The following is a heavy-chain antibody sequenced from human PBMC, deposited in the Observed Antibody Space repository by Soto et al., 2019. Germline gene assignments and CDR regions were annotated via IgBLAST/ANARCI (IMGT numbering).Heavy chain of an antibody. CDR2: ISGSGGST. V-gene: IGHV3-23*01. CDR1: GFTFSSHA. CDR3: ARDRATCSSDTSSSCNSLRYNYYFDGMDV. D-gene: IGHD2-2*01. J-gene: IGHJ6*02. Sequence: EVQLLESGGALVQPGGSLRLSCSTSGFTFSSHALIWVRQVPGKGLEWVSVISGSGGSTDYADSVKGRFTISRDNSKNRLYLQMNSLRATVAAVYYCARDRATCSSDTSSSCNSLRYNYYFDGMDVWGQGTTVTASS.